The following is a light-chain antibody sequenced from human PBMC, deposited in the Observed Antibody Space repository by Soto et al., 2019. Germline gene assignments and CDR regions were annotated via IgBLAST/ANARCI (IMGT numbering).Light chain of an antibody. CDR1: QSVSSSF. CDR3: QQYGTAPYT. Sequence: EIVLTRSPGTLSLSPGERATLSCRTSQSVSSSFLAWYQHKPGQAPRLLIFAVSKRPSGIPDKFSGSGSGTDFTLTISRLEPEDVAVYYCQQYGTAPYTFGQGTKLEIK. V-gene: IGKV3-20*01. J-gene: IGKJ2*01. CDR2: AVS.